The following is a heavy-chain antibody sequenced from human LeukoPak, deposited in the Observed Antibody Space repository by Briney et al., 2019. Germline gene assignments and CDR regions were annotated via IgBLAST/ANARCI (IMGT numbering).Heavy chain of an antibody. V-gene: IGHV3-74*01. CDR1: GFTFSRYC. CDR3: ARGEYYGSGSFWSDY. CDR2: IDTDRSSP. D-gene: IGHD3-10*01. J-gene: IGHJ4*02. Sequence: GGSLRLSCAASGFTFSRYCMHWVRHAPGKGLVWVSRIDTDRSSPTYADSVRGRFTISRDNAKSTLYLQMNSLRAEDTAVYYCARGEYYGSGSFWSDYWGQGTLVTVSS.